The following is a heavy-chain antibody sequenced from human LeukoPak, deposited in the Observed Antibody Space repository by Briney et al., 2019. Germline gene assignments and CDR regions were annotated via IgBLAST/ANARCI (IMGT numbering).Heavy chain of an antibody. Sequence: GESLKISCKGSGYSFTSYWIGWVRQMPGKGLEWMGIIYLGDSDTRYSPSFQGQVTISADKSISTAYLQWSSLKASDTAMYYCAGGYCSGGSCYDAFDIWGQGTMVTVSS. J-gene: IGHJ3*02. V-gene: IGHV5-51*01. CDR1: GYSFTSYW. CDR2: IYLGDSDT. D-gene: IGHD2-15*01. CDR3: AGGYCSGGSCYDAFDI.